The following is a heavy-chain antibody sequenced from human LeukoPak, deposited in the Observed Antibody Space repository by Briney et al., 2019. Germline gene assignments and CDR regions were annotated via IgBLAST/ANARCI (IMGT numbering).Heavy chain of an antibody. Sequence: GASVKVSCKASGYTFTNYDINWVRQATGQGLECMGWMNPNSGNTGYAQKFQGRVTITRSTSISTAYMELSSLRSEDTAVYYCARDGSGWILWGQGTLVTVSS. J-gene: IGHJ4*02. CDR3: ARDGSGWIL. CDR1: GYTFTNYD. CDR2: MNPNSGNT. D-gene: IGHD6-19*01. V-gene: IGHV1-8*03.